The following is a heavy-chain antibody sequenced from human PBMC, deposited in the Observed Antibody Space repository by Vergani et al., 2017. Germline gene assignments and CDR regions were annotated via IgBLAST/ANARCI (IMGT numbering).Heavy chain of an antibody. D-gene: IGHD2-15*01. Sequence: QVQLVQSGAEVKKPGSSVKVSCKASGGTFSSYAISWVRQAPGQGLEWMGRIIPIFGTANYAQKFQGRVTITADESTSTAYMELSSLRSEDTAVYYGARDDPTPQAPPNWFDPWGQGTLVTVSS. J-gene: IGHJ5*02. CDR3: ARDDPTPQAPPNWFDP. V-gene: IGHV1-69*18. CDR1: GGTFSSYA. CDR2: IIPIFGTA.